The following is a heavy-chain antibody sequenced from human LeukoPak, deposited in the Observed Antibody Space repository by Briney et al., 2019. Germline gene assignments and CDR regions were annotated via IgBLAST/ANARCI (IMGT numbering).Heavy chain of an antibody. CDR3: ARGDTNYYYGLDV. CDR2: INPNSGGT. J-gene: IGHJ6*02. D-gene: IGHD5-18*01. V-gene: IGHV1-2*06. Sequence: ASVKVSCKASGYTFTGYYIHWVRQAPGQGLEWMGRINPNSGGTNYAQKFQGRVTMTRDTSISTAYMELSRLRSEDTAIYYCARGDTNYYYGLDVWGQGTTVIVSS. CDR1: GYTFTGYY.